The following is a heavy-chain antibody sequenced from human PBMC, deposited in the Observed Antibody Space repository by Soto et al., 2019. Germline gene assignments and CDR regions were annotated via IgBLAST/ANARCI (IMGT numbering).Heavy chain of an antibody. J-gene: IGHJ3*02. CDR3: AAPGYCSSTSCYTAFDI. CDR2: IIPIFGTA. D-gene: IGHD2-2*02. Sequence: QVQLVQSGAEVKKPGSSVKVSCKASGGTCSSYAISWVRQAPGQGLEWMGGIIPIFGTANYAQKFQGRVTITADESTSTAYMELSSLRSEDTAVYYCAAPGYCSSTSCYTAFDIWGQGTMVTVSS. V-gene: IGHV1-69*01. CDR1: GGTCSSYA.